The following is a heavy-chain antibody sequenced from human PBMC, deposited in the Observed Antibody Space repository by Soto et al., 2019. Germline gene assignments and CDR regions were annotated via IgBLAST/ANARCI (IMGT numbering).Heavy chain of an antibody. V-gene: IGHV3-23*01. CDR3: AKDGAAVGGYDPCGMDV. D-gene: IGHD5-12*01. Sequence: GGSLRLSCAASGFTFSNYTMNWVRQTPGRGLEWVPAISGSGGSTYYADSVKGRFTISRDNSKNTLYLQMNSLRAEDTAVYYCAKDGAAVGGYDPCGMDVWGQGTTVTVSS. CDR2: ISGSGGST. J-gene: IGHJ6*02. CDR1: GFTFSNYT.